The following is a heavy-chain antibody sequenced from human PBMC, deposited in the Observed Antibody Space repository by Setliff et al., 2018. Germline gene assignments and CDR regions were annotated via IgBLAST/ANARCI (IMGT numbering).Heavy chain of an antibody. CDR3: ASQGPLYSSGWYYFDY. CDR1: GGSFSGYY. D-gene: IGHD6-19*01. V-gene: IGHV4-34*01. CDR2: INHSGST. Sequence: SETLFLTCAVYGGSFSGYYWSWIRQPPGKGLEWIGEINHSGSTNYNPSLKSRVTISVDTSKNQFSLKLSSVTAADTAVYYCASQGPLYSSGWYYFDYWGQGTLVPSP. J-gene: IGHJ4*02.